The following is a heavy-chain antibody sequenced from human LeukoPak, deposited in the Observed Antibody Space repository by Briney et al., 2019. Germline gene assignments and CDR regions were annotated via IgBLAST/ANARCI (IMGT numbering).Heavy chain of an antibody. Sequence: PSETLSLTCTVSGGSISSYYWSWIRQPPGKGLEWIGYIYYSGSTNYNPSLKGRVTISVDTSKNQFSLKLSSVTAADTAVYYCARLGSSGYYPLGWGQGTLVTVSS. V-gene: IGHV4-59*08. CDR2: IYYSGST. CDR3: ARLGSSGYYPLG. D-gene: IGHD3-22*01. CDR1: GGSISSYY. J-gene: IGHJ4*02.